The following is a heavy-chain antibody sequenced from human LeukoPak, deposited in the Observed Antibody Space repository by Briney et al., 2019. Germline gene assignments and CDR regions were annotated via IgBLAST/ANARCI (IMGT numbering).Heavy chain of an antibody. CDR3: ARGVSGMDV. CDR2: ISGNSGGT. CDR1: GYTFTGYY. J-gene: IGHJ6*02. Sequence: GASVKVSCKASGYTFTGYYMHWVRQAPGQGLEWMGRISGNSGGTDYAQQFQGRVTMTRDTSITTAYMELSRLRADDTAVYYCARGVSGMDVWGQGTTVTVSS. V-gene: IGHV1-2*06.